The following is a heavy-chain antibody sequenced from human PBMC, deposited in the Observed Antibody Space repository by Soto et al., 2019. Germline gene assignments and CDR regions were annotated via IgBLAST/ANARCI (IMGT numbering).Heavy chain of an antibody. J-gene: IGHJ4*02. V-gene: IGHV4-31*03. D-gene: IGHD6-6*01. CDR2: IYYSRST. CDR1: GGSISSGYYY. CDR3: ARGAARAAELFDY. Sequence: QVQLQESGPGLVKPSQTLSLTCTVSGGSISSGYYYWNWIRQHPGKGLEWIGYIYYSRSTYYNPSLKSRLTISVDTSKNQFSLKLSSVTAADTAVYYCARGAARAAELFDYWGQGTLVTVSS.